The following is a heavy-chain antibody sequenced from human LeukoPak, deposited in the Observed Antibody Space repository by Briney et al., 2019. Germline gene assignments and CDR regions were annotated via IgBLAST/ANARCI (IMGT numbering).Heavy chain of an antibody. CDR1: GYSISSGYY. CDR3: AKATGTLAN. Sequence: ETLSLTCTVSGYSISSGYYWGWIRQPPGKGLEWVSTISNSDGNTYYADSVKGRFTISRDNSKNTLYLQMNSLTAEDTAIYYCAKATGTLANWDQGTLVTVSS. CDR2: ISNSDGNT. D-gene: IGHD1-1*01. J-gene: IGHJ4*02. V-gene: IGHV3-23*01.